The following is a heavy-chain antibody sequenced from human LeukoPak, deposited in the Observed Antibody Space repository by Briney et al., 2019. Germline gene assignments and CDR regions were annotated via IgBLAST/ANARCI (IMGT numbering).Heavy chain of an antibody. Sequence: SETLSLTCAVSGYSISSGYYWGWIRQPPGKGLEWIGSIYHSGSTYYNPSLKSRVTISVDTSKNQFSLKLSSVTAADTAVYYCARRYRVAAFYYFDYGGQGTLLTVSS. D-gene: IGHD2-15*01. CDR3: ARRYRVAAFYYFDY. CDR1: GYSISSGYY. V-gene: IGHV4-38-2*01. J-gene: IGHJ4*02. CDR2: IYHSGST.